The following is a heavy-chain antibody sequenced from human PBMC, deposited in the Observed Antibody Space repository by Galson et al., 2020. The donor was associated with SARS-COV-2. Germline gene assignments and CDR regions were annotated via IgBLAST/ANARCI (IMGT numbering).Heavy chain of an antibody. Sequence: SETLSLTCAVYGGSFSGYYWSWIRQPPGKGLEWIGEINHSGSTNYNPSLKSRVTISVDTSKNQFSLKLSSVTAADTAVYYCATSGPYYYDSSGYQLGWFDPWGQGTLVTVSS. J-gene: IGHJ5*02. V-gene: IGHV4-34*01. CDR3: ATSGPYYYDSSGYQLGWFDP. CDR1: GGSFSGYY. D-gene: IGHD3-22*01. CDR2: INHSGST.